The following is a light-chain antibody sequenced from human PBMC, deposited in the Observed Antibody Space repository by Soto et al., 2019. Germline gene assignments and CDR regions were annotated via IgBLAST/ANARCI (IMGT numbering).Light chain of an antibody. CDR2: GAS. CDR1: QSIRHY. CDR3: QHHNSYSQT. Sequence: DIPMTQSPPTLSASVGDRVTITCRASQSIRHYLAWYQQMPGKAPKLLIYGASTLQSGVPSRFSGSGSGTEITLTISSLQPDDFGTYFCQHHNSYSQTFGQGTKVEIK. J-gene: IGKJ1*01. V-gene: IGKV1-5*01.